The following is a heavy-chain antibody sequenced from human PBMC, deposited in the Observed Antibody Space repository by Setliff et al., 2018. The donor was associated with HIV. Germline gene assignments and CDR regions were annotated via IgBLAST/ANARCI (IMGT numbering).Heavy chain of an antibody. CDR1: GYRFSSYG. CDR3: AREWRTAMVKYYFDY. CDR2: ISAYNGNT. Sequence: ASVKVSCKASGYRFSSYGISWVRQAPGQGLEWMGWISAYNGNTKYTQKFQGRVTVTTDTSTSTVYMELRSLRSDDTAVYYCAREWRTAMVKYYFDYWGQGTLVTVSS. J-gene: IGHJ4*02. V-gene: IGHV1-18*01. D-gene: IGHD5-18*01.